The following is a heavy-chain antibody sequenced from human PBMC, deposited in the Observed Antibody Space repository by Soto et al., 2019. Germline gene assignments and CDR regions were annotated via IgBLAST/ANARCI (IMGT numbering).Heavy chain of an antibody. Sequence: GGSLRLSCTGSGFIFSACWMSWVRHGPGKGLEWVAMINRGSSSTSYADSVKGRFTISRDNAKNTLYLQMNSLRAEDTAVYYCASGGSSLNFDSWGQGTLVTVSS. CDR2: INRGSSST. J-gene: IGHJ4*02. CDR3: ASGGSSLNFDS. CDR1: GFIFSACW. D-gene: IGHD6-6*01. V-gene: IGHV3-74*01.